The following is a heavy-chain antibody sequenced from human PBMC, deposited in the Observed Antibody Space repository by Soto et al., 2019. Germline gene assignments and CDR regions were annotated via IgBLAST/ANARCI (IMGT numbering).Heavy chain of an antibody. J-gene: IGHJ4*02. CDR2: ISGSGDRT. V-gene: IGHV3-23*01. Sequence: EVQMLQSGGGLVQPGGSLRLSCAASGFTFTTYAMSWVRQAPGKGLEWVSGISGSGDRTHYAEPVKGRLSISRDNSKNTLHLQMNSLRAEDTAVYYCAKASTYEYVWGSFRYYFDHWGQGALLTVSS. D-gene: IGHD3-16*02. CDR3: AKASTYEYVWGSFRYYFDH. CDR1: GFTFTTYA.